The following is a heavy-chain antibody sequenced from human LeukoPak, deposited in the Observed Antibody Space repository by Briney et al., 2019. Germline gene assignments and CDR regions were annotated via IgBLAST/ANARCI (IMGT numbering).Heavy chain of an antibody. CDR3: ARGAYYYDSSGYLLGRAFDI. J-gene: IGHJ3*02. CDR1: GYTFTGYY. Sequence: ASVKVSCKASGYTFTGYYMHWVRQAPGQGLERMGWINPNSGGTNYAQKFQGRVTMTRDTSISTAYMELSRLRSDDTAVYYCARGAYYYDSSGYLLGRAFDIWGQGTMVTVSS. V-gene: IGHV1-2*02. CDR2: INPNSGGT. D-gene: IGHD3-22*01.